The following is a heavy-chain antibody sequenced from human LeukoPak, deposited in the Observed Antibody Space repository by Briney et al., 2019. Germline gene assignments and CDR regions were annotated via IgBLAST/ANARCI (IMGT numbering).Heavy chain of an antibody. J-gene: IGHJ4*02. CDR3: ARALYYDSLTGYWDYFDY. CDR1: GFTLSSYW. CDR2: IKQDGSEK. V-gene: IGHV3-7*03. Sequence: GGSLRLSCAASGFTLSSYWMSWVRQAPGKGLEWVANIKQDGSEKYYVDSVKGRFPISRDNAKNSLYLQMNSLRAEDTAVYYCARALYYDSLTGYWDYFDYWGQGTLVTVSS. D-gene: IGHD3-9*01.